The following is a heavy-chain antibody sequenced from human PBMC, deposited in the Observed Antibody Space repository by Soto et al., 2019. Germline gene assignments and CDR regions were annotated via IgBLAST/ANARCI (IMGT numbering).Heavy chain of an antibody. CDR3: ARYRDVGDGYSFGIFDL. J-gene: IGHJ4*02. CDR2: IIPMFGTP. V-gene: IGHV1-69*01. D-gene: IGHD5-18*01. CDR1: GGTFSSHA. Sequence: QVQLVQYGAEVKKPGSSVRVSCKASGGTFSSHAFTWVRQAPGQGLEWMGGIIPMFGTPNYAQKFQGRLTITAESGTSYMEVRSLRAEDTAVFVCARYRDVGDGYSFGIFDLWGQGTLVTVSS.